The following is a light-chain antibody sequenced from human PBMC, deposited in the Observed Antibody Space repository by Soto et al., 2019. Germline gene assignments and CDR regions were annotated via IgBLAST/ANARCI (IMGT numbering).Light chain of an antibody. J-gene: IGKJ1*01. Sequence: EIVLTQSPVTLSLSPGERATLSCRASQSVSSYLAWYQQKPGQAPRLLIYDASNRATGIPARFSGSGSGTDFTLTIDNLEPEDFALYYCQQRSSWPRTFGQGTKVDIK. CDR3: QQRSSWPRT. CDR1: QSVSSY. V-gene: IGKV3-11*01. CDR2: DAS.